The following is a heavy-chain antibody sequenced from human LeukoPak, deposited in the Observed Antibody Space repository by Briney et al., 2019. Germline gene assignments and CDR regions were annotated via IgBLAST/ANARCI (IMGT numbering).Heavy chain of an antibody. CDR1: GGSISSSNW. Sequence: PSGTLSLTCAVSGGSISSSNWWSWVRQPPGKGLQWIGEIYHSGSTNYNPSLKSRVTISVDKSKNQFSLKLSSVTAADTAVYYCAQKPGVPTSSSSTTDAFDIWGQGTMVTVSS. J-gene: IGHJ3*02. V-gene: IGHV4-4*02. CDR3: AQKPGVPTSSSSTTDAFDI. D-gene: IGHD6-13*01. CDR2: IYHSGST.